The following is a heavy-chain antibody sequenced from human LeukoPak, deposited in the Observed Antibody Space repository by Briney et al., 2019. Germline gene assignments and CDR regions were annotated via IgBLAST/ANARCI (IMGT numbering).Heavy chain of an antibody. Sequence: GGSLRLSCAASGFTFSSYAMSWVRQAPGGGLEWVSAISGSGDTTYHADSVKGRFTISRGNSENRLSLQMDSLRAEDTAVYFCAKDTTAWWYHRAYMDVWGKGTTVTVSS. CDR1: GFTFSSYA. CDR2: ISGSGDTT. CDR3: AKDTTAWWYHRAYMDV. J-gene: IGHJ6*03. D-gene: IGHD2-15*01. V-gene: IGHV3-23*01.